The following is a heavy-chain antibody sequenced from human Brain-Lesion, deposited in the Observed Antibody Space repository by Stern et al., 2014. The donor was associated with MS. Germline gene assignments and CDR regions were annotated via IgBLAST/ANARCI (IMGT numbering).Heavy chain of an antibody. J-gene: IGHJ4*02. Sequence: VHLVESGGGVVQPGGSLRLSCAASGFTFSSYVMHWVRQAPVKGLEWVALIWKDGTKKFKEDSVKGRFTISRGNSKNPLHLQMNSRRVEDTAVYSCARDVGYGDYGTLVLGYWGQGPLVTVPS. D-gene: IGHD4-17*01. CDR1: GFTFSSYV. CDR3: ARDVGYGDYGTLVLGY. V-gene: IGHV3-33*01. CDR2: IWKDGTKK.